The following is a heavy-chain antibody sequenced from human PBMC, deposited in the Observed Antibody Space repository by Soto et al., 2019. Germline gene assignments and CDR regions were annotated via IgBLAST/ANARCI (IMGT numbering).Heavy chain of an antibody. CDR1: GYTFTSYD. CDR3: ARETVSWFDT. Sequence: QVQLVQSGAEVRKPGASVKVSCKASGYTFTSYDINWVRQATGQGLEWMGWMNPNSGNTGYAQKFQGRVTTTMNTSISTAYMELSSLISEDTAVYYCARETVSWFDTWGQGTLVTVSS. D-gene: IGHD3-16*01. J-gene: IGHJ5*02. CDR2: MNPNSGNT. V-gene: IGHV1-8*01.